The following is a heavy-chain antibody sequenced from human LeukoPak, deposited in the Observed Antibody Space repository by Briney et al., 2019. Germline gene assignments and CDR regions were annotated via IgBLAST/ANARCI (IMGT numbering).Heavy chain of an antibody. D-gene: IGHD4-17*01. CDR2: IYYSGSP. J-gene: IGHJ6*02. CDR3: ARLGYGDYLGGMDV. Sequence: PSETLSLTCTVSGCSISSYYWSWIRQPPGKGLEWIGYIYYSGSPNYNPSLKSRVTISVDTSKNQFSLKLSSVTAADTAVYYCARLGYGDYLGGMDVWGQGTTVTVSS. CDR1: GCSISSYY. V-gene: IGHV4-59*01.